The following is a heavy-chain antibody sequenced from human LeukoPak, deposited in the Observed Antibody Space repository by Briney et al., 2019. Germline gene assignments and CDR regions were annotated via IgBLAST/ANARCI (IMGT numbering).Heavy chain of an antibody. Sequence: GGSLRLSCAASGFTVSSNYMSWVRQAPGKGLEWVSVIYSGGSTYYADSVKGRFTISRVNSKNTLYLQMNSLRAEDTAVYYCARDGPKYYYDSSGYSEYFQHWGQGTLVTVSS. CDR2: IYSGGST. CDR3: ARDGPKYYYDSSGYSEYFQH. V-gene: IGHV3-66*02. J-gene: IGHJ1*01. D-gene: IGHD3-22*01. CDR1: GFTVSSNY.